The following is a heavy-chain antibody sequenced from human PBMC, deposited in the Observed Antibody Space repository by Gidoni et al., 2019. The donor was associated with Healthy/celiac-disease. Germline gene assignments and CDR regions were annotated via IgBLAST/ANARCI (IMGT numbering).Heavy chain of an antibody. D-gene: IGHD1-26*01. Sequence: QVQLVQSGAEVKKPGSSVKVYCKASGGTFSSYAISWVRQAPGQGLEWRGGIIPICGTANYAQKFQGRVTITADESTSTAYMELSSLRSEDTAVYYCARDREGAMGLFDYWGQGTLVTVSS. CDR1: GGTFSSYA. V-gene: IGHV1-69*01. CDR2: IIPICGTA. J-gene: IGHJ4*02. CDR3: ARDREGAMGLFDY.